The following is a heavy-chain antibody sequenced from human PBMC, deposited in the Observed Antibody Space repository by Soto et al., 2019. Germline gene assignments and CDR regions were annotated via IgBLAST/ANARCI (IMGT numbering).Heavy chain of an antibody. J-gene: IGHJ5*02. Sequence: SETLSLTCFVFGGSINSAGHYWTWIRQHPGKGLEWMGYIHYSGSTYYNPSLKSRLTISVDTSKNQFSLKLNSVTAADTAVYYCARSVFPWGQGTLVTV. CDR3: ARSVFP. V-gene: IGHV4-31*03. CDR1: GGSINSAGHY. D-gene: IGHD2-8*01. CDR2: IHYSGST.